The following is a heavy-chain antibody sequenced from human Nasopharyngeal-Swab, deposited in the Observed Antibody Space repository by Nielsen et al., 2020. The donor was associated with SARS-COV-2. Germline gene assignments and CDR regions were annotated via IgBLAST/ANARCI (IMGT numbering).Heavy chain of an antibody. CDR3: ARGDIVVVVAATHDDY. CDR1: GFTFSSYS. D-gene: IGHD2-15*01. Sequence: GESLKISCAASGFTFSSYSLNWVRQAPGKGLEWVSSISSSSSYIYYADSVKGRFTISRDNAKNSLYLQMNSLRAEDTAVYYCARGDIVVVVAATHDDYWGQGTPVTVSS. V-gene: IGHV3-21*01. CDR2: ISSSSSYI. J-gene: IGHJ4*02.